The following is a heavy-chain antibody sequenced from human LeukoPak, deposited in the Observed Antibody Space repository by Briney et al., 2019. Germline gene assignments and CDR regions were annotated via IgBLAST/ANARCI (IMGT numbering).Heavy chain of an antibody. V-gene: IGHV4-4*07. Sequence: KPSETLSLTCAVSGGSISSYYWSWIRQPAGKGLEWIGRVYTSGSNYNPSLKSRVTMSVNTSKNHFSLKLSSVTAADTAVYYCARARRSGITYGYSGFDIWGQGTMVTVSS. J-gene: IGHJ3*02. CDR3: ARARRSGITYGYSGFDI. D-gene: IGHD5-18*01. CDR1: GGSISSYY. CDR2: VYTSGS.